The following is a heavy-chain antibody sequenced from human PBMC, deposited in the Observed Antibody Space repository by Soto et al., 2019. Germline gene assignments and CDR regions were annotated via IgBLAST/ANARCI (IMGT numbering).Heavy chain of an antibody. D-gene: IGHD3-16*01. V-gene: IGHV3-23*01. J-gene: IGHJ4*02. CDR3: AKDRRAGGNSAFYFDF. CDR1: GFSFSTYA. Sequence: PGGSLRLSCIDSGFSFSTYAMSWVRQAPGKGLEWVSLISATGGGTYYADSVEGRFTISRDNSHNTLYLQVHSLTAEDTAVYYCAKDRRAGGNSAFYFDFWGQGAQVTVSS. CDR2: ISATGGGT.